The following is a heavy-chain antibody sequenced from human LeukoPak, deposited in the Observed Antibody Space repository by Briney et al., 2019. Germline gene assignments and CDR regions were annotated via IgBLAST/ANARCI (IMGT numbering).Heavy chain of an antibody. CDR1: GFTFSSYG. Sequence: GRSLRLSCAASGFTFSSYGMHWVRQAPGKGLEWVAVIWYDGSNKYYADSVKGRFTISRDNSKNTLYLQMNSLRAEDTAVYCCARGARYFDWLLPDYYFDYWGQGTLVTVSS. CDR3: ARGARYFDWLLPDYYFDY. J-gene: IGHJ4*02. V-gene: IGHV3-33*01. D-gene: IGHD3-9*01. CDR2: IWYDGSNK.